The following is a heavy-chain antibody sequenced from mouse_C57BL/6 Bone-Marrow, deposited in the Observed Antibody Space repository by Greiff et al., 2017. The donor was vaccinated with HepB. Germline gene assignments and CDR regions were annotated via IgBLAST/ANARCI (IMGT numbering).Heavy chain of an antibody. J-gene: IGHJ3*01. CDR1: GYTFTSYG. CDR3: ARKGGTAWFAY. D-gene: IGHD3-3*01. CDR2: IYPRSGNT. Sequence: QVQLQQSGAELARPGASVKLSCKASGYTFTSYGISWVKQRTGQGLEWIGEIYPRSGNTYYNEKFKGKATLAADKSSSTAYMELRSLTSEDSAVYFCARKGGTAWFAYWGQGTLVTVSA. V-gene: IGHV1-81*01.